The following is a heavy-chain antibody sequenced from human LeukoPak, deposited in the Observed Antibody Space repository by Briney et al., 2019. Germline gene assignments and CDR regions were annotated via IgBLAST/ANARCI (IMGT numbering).Heavy chain of an antibody. CDR1: GYTFTGYY. D-gene: IGHD3-10*01. V-gene: IGHV1-2*02. Sequence: GASVKVSCKASGYTFTGYYMHWVRQAPGQGLEWMGWINPNSGGTNYAQKFQGRVTMTRDTSISTAYMELSRLRSDDTAVYHCARDFEYRGENFDYWGQGTLVTVSS. CDR2: INPNSGGT. CDR3: ARDFEYRGENFDY. J-gene: IGHJ4*02.